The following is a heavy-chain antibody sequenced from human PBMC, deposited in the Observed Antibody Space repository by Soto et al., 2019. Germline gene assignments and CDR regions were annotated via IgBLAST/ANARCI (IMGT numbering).Heavy chain of an antibody. CDR3: ARGRLAVAGIRATDYDSAMAV. CDR1: GRWLKSFF. J-gene: IGHJ6*02. Sequence: TLALTSTISGRWLKSFFWSWIRPPPGKGLELIGYIYYSGITNYNPSLMCLVTISVDTSKNQFSLKLTSVTEAGQAVYYCARGRLAVAGIRATDYDSAMAVWGQGTRVTASS. CDR2: IYYSGIT. V-gene: IGHV4-59*01. D-gene: IGHD6-19*01.